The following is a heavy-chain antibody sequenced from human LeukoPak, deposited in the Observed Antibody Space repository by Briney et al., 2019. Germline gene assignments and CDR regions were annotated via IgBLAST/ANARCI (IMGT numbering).Heavy chain of an antibody. D-gene: IGHD1-26*01. CDR2: IYYSGST. Sequence: SETLSLTCTVSGGSISSSSYYWGWIRQPPGQGLEWIGSIYYSGSTYYNPSLKSRVTISVDTSKNQFSLMLSSVTAADTAVYYCARRDTGSYLEYWGQGTLVTVSS. J-gene: IGHJ4*02. V-gene: IGHV4-39*01. CDR3: ARRDTGSYLEY. CDR1: GGSISSSSYY.